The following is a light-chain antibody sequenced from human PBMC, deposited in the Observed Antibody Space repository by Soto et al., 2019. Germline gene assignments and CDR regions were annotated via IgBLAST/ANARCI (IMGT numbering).Light chain of an antibody. CDR3: QQRASWPPFT. V-gene: IGKV3-11*01. CDR2: DAS. J-gene: IGKJ2*01. CDR1: QSISSA. Sequence: EIVLTQSPATLSLSPGDRAILSCRASQSISSALAWYQQRPGQAPRLLIYDASNRATGIPARFSGSGSGTDFTLTIVGLEPEDFAIYYCQQRASWPPFTFGQGTKLEV.